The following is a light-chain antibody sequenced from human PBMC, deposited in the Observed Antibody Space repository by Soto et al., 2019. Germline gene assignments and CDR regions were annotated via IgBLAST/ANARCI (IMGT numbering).Light chain of an antibody. CDR2: EAS. CDR1: QSISTW. CDR3: QQYDDYPLT. V-gene: IGKV1-5*03. Sequence: IQVTHSPSTLSASVGDRVTITCRASQSISTWLAWYQQKPGKAPKLLIYEASSLESGVPSRFGGSGSGTEFTLTISSLQPDDFATYFCQQYDDYPLTFGGGTKVDIK. J-gene: IGKJ4*01.